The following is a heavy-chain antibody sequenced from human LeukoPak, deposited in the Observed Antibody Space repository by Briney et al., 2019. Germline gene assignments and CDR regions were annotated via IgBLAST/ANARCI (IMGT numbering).Heavy chain of an antibody. CDR3: AVRITIFGVARPEDYFDY. Sequence: GGSLRLSCAGSGFSFSTYGMSWVRQAPGKGLEWVSGISGSGGSTYYADSVKGRFTISRDNSKNTLYLQMNSLRAEDTAVYYCAVRITIFGVARPEDYFDYWGQGTLVTVSS. J-gene: IGHJ4*02. D-gene: IGHD3-3*01. CDR1: GFSFSTYG. CDR2: ISGSGGST. V-gene: IGHV3-23*01.